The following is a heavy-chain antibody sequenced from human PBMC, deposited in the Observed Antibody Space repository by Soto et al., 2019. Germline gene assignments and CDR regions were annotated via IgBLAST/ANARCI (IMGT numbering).Heavy chain of an antibody. CDR2: IKSKTDGGTT. D-gene: IGHD3-22*01. CDR3: TTDLDYYDSSGYYRFDY. J-gene: IGHJ4*02. Sequence: EVQLVESGGGLVKPGGSLRLSCAASGFTFSNAWMSWVRQAPGKGLKWVGRIKSKTDGGTTDYAAPVKGRFTISRDDSKNTLYLQMNSLKTEDTAVYYCTTDLDYYDSSGYYRFDYWGQGTLVTISS. V-gene: IGHV3-15*01. CDR1: GFTFSNAW.